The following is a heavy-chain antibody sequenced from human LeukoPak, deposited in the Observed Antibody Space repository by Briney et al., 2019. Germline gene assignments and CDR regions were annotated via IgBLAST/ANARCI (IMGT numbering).Heavy chain of an antibody. V-gene: IGHV3-48*03. CDR1: GFIFSSDE. Sequence: GGSLRLSCAASGFIFSSDEMTWVRQAPGKGLESVSFISSSADTILYADSVKGRFTISRDNGKNALYLQMHRLRAEDTAVYYCTKERGSYWGQGTLVTVSS. CDR3: TKERGSY. J-gene: IGHJ4*02. CDR2: ISSSADTI.